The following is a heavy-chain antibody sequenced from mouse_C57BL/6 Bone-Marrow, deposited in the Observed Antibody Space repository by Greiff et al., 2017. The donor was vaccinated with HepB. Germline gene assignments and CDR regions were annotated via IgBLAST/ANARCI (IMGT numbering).Heavy chain of an antibody. J-gene: IGHJ1*03. CDR1: GFTFSDYY. CDR3: ARGLYGYWYFDV. CDR2: INYDGSST. Sequence: EVQVVESEGGLVQPGSSMKLSCTASGFTFSDYYMAWVRQVPGKGLEWVANINYDGSSTYYLDSLKSRFIISRDNAKNILYLQMSSLKSEDTATYYCARGLYGYWYFDVWGTGTTVTVSS. D-gene: IGHD2-10*02. V-gene: IGHV5-16*01.